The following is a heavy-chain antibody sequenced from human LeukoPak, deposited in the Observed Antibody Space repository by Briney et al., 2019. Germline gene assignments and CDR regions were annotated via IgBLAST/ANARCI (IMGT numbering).Heavy chain of an antibody. CDR2: IKQDGSEK. Sequence: GGSLRLSCAASGFSFRSYWMSWVRQAPGKGPEWVANIKQDGSEKYYVDSVKGRFTISRDNAKNSLYLQMNSLRAEDTAVYYCARDEGYCTSTSCYTKHDYWGQGTLVTVSS. CDR3: ARDEGYCTSTSCYTKHDY. V-gene: IGHV3-7*01. CDR1: GFSFRSYW. J-gene: IGHJ4*02. D-gene: IGHD2-2*02.